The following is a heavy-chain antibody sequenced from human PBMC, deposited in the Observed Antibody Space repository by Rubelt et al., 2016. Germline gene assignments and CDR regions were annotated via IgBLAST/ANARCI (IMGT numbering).Heavy chain of an antibody. D-gene: IGHD1-1*01. CDR2: ISAYNGNT. V-gene: IGHV1-18*01. J-gene: IGHJ3*02. Sequence: QVQLVQSGAEVKKPGASVNVSCKASGYTFTSYGISWVRQAPGHGLEWMGWISAYNGNTNYGQKLQGRVNMTTDTSTSTAYMELRSLRSDDTAVYYCASPRKQTGDDAVDIWGQGTMVTVSS. CDR1: GYTFTSYG. CDR3: ASPRKQTGDDAVDI.